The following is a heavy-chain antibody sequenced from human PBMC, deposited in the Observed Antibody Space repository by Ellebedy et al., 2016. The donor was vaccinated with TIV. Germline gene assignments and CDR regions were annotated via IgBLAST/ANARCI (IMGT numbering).Heavy chain of an antibody. Sequence: GGSLRLXXAASGFTFSSYWMSWVRQAPGKGLEWVSYISSSSSTIYYADSVKGRFTISRDNAKNSLYLQMNSLRAEDTAVYYCARDHRYYDILTGYWPAGMDVWGQGTTVTVSS. V-gene: IGHV3-48*04. D-gene: IGHD3-9*01. CDR3: ARDHRYYDILTGYWPAGMDV. CDR2: ISSSSSTI. J-gene: IGHJ6*02. CDR1: GFTFSSYW.